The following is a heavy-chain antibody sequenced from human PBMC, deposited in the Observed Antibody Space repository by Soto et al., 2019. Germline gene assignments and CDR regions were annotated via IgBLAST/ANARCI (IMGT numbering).Heavy chain of an antibody. CDR2: ISSSSSYI. Sequence: EVQLVESGGGLVKPGGSLRLSCAASGFTFSSYSMNWVRQAPGKGLEWVSSISSSSSYIYYADSVKGRFTISRDNAKNSLYLQMNRLRAEDTAVYYCARDKDVDTAMADTNYYYYYGMDVWGQGTTVTVSS. CDR3: ARDKDVDTAMADTNYYYYYGMDV. J-gene: IGHJ6*02. V-gene: IGHV3-21*01. CDR1: GFTFSSYS. D-gene: IGHD5-18*01.